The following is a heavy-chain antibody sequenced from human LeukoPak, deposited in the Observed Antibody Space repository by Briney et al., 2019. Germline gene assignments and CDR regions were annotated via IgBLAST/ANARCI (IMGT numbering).Heavy chain of an antibody. CDR2: IIPIFGTA. CDR3: ARAHIQRSGSYSGSYYYYMDV. V-gene: IGHV1-69*13. Sequence: GASVKVSCKASGGTFSSYAISWVRQAPGQGLEWMGGIIPIFGTANYAQKFQGRVTITADESTSTAYMELSSLRSEDTAVYYCARAHIQRSGSYSGSYYYYMDVWGKGTTVTVSS. CDR1: GGTFSSYA. D-gene: IGHD1-26*01. J-gene: IGHJ6*03.